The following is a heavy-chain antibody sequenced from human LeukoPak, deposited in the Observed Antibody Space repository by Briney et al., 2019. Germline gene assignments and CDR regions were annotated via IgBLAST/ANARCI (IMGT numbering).Heavy chain of an antibody. V-gene: IGHV1-18*01. J-gene: IGHJ6*02. CDR1: GYTFTSYA. Sequence: ASLKVSCKASGYTFTSYAITWVRQAPGQGLEWMGYISTSNGNTNYAQNLQGRVTMTTDTSTSTAYMELRSLRSDDTAVYYCARSTPLIVVVPAAMRYYYYGMDVWGQGTTVTVSS. CDR2: ISTSNGNT. D-gene: IGHD2-2*01. CDR3: ARSTPLIVVVPAAMRYYYYGMDV.